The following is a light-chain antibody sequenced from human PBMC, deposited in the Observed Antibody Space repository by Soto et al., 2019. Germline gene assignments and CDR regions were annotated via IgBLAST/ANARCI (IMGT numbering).Light chain of an antibody. CDR3: QQYNSYPYT. Sequence: DIQMTQSPSTLSASVGDRVTITCRASQSISCWLAWYQQKPGKAPKLLIYKTSSLESAVPSRFSGSGSGTEFTLTISSLQPDDFATSYCQQYNSYPYTFGQGTKLEIK. CDR1: QSISCW. CDR2: KTS. V-gene: IGKV1-5*03. J-gene: IGKJ2*01.